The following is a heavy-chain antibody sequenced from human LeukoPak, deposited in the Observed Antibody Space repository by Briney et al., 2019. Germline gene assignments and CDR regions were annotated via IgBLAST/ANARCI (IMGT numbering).Heavy chain of an antibody. Sequence: ASVKVSCKASGYTFTSYDINWVRQATGQGLEWMGWMNPNSGNTGYAQKFQGRVTMTRNTSISTAYMELSSLRSEDTAVYYCARGKYIYDSRPVAGWYFDYWGQGTLVTVSS. CDR2: MNPNSGNT. J-gene: IGHJ4*02. CDR1: GYTFTSYD. D-gene: IGHD3-22*01. V-gene: IGHV1-8*01. CDR3: ARGKYIYDSRPVAGWYFDY.